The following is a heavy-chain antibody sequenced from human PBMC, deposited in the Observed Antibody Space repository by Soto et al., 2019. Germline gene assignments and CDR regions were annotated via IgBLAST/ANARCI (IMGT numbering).Heavy chain of an antibody. Sequence: PGGSLRLSCAASGFTFSSYGMHWVRQAPGKGLEWVAVIWYDGSNKYYADSVKGRFTISRDNSKNTLYLQMNSLRAEGTAVYYCARDQIWFGESLGYYYYGMDVWGQGPTVTVSS. CDR1: GFTFSSYG. CDR2: IWYDGSNK. CDR3: ARDQIWFGESLGYYYYGMDV. D-gene: IGHD3-10*01. V-gene: IGHV3-33*01. J-gene: IGHJ6*02.